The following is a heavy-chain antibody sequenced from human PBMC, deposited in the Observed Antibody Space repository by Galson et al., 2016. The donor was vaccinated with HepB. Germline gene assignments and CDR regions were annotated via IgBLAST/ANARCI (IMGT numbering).Heavy chain of an antibody. Sequence: SETLSLTCAVSGGSVSNNSHYWTWIRQPPGKGLEWIGYIYYSGSAMYNPSLRSRVSISIDTSENKVSLLVRSVTAADTAVYYCASSTAAGSLFYYDCGMDVWGQGTTVTVS. CDR3: ASSTAAGSLFYYDCGMDV. J-gene: IGHJ6*02. D-gene: IGHD6-13*01. CDR2: IYYSGSA. CDR1: GGSVSNNSHY. V-gene: IGHV4-61*01.